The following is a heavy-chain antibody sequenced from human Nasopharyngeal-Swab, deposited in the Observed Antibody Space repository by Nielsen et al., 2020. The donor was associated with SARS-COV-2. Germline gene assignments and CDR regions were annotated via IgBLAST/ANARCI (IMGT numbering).Heavy chain of an antibody. CDR2: IYPGDSDT. CDR3: ARAVAGTYYCYGMDV. Sequence: VRQMPGKGLEWMGIIYPGDSDTRYSPSFQGQVTISADKSISTAYLQWSSLKASDTAMYYCARAVAGTYYCYGMDVWGQGTTVTVSS. J-gene: IGHJ6*02. V-gene: IGHV5-51*01. D-gene: IGHD6-19*01.